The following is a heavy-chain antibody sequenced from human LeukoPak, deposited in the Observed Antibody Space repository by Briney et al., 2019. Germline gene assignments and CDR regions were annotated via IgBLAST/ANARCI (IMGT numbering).Heavy chain of an antibody. CDR2: MNPNSGNT. CDR1: GYTFTSYD. J-gene: IGHJ3*02. D-gene: IGHD6-19*01. V-gene: IGHV1-8*03. CDR3: AREGKQWLASRAFDI. Sequence: GASVKVSCKASGYTFTSYDINWVRQAPGQGLEWMGWMNPNSGNTGYAQKFQGRVTITRNTSISTAYMELSSLRAEDTAVYYCAREGKQWLASRAFDIWGQGTMVTVSS.